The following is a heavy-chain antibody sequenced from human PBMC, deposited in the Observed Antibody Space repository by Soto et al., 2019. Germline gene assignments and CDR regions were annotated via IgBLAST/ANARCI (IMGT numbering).Heavy chain of an antibody. Sequence: QVQLVQSGAEVKKPGSSVKVSCTASGGTFSSYAISWVRQAPGQGLEWMGGINPIFGTANYAQKFQGRVTITADESTSTAYMEVSSLGSEDTAVYYCARADYDGNSLVTSVGFDLWGRGTLVTVSS. CDR1: GGTFSSYA. D-gene: IGHD4-17*01. V-gene: IGHV1-69*01. CDR3: ARADYDGNSLVTSVGFDL. CDR2: INPIFGTA. J-gene: IGHJ2*01.